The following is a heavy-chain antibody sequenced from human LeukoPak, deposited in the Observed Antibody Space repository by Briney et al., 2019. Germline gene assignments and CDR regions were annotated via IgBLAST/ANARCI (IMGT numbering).Heavy chain of an antibody. CDR2: IYYSGST. CDR3: AKDGINYYDISGYDI. CDR1: GGSISSSSYY. Sequence: PSETLSLTCTVSGGSISSSSYYWGWIRQPPGKGLEWIGSIYYSGSTYYNPSLKSRVTISVDTSKNQFSLKLSSVTAADTAVYYCAKDGINYYDISGYDIWGQGTLVTVSS. V-gene: IGHV4-39*07. J-gene: IGHJ4*02. D-gene: IGHD3-22*01.